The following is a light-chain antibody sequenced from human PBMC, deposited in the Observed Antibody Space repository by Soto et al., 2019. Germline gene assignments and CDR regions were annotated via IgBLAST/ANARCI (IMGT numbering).Light chain of an antibody. CDR3: QQYGSSSWT. J-gene: IGKJ1*01. V-gene: IGKV3-20*01. Sequence: EIVSTQSPGTLSLSPGERATLSCRASQSVSSSYLAWYQQKPGQAPRLLIYGVSSRATGIPDRFSGSGSGTDFTLTISRLEPEEFAVYYCQQYGSSSWTFGQGNKVDIK. CDR1: QSVSSSY. CDR2: GVS.